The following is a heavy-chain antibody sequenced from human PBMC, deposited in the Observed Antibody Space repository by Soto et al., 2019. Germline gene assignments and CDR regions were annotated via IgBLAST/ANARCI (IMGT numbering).Heavy chain of an antibody. D-gene: IGHD2-21*01. CDR2: IYSYDDK. J-gene: IGHJ5*02. Sequence: SGPTMVNPTHSLTLTSTFSGFSLSTSGVGVVWIRQPPGKALEGLALIYSYDDKRYSPSLKSRLTITKDTSKNHGVKTMTTMDPLYTATYYCAPARPFAPYSVGWLDPWGQGTLVTVSS. V-gene: IGHV2-5*01. CDR1: GFSLSTSGVG. CDR3: APARPFAPYSVGWLDP.